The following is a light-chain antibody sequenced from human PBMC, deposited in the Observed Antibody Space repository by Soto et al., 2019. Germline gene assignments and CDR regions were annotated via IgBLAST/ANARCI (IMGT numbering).Light chain of an antibody. CDR2: GAS. V-gene: IGKV3-15*01. Sequence: IVMTQSPATLSVSPGERATLSCRASQSVRSNLAWYQQKPGQAPRLLIYGASTRATGIPARFSGSGSGTEFTLTISSLQSEDFAVYYCQQYNNWPPHTFGQGTKVDIK. CDR1: QSVRSN. J-gene: IGKJ1*01. CDR3: QQYNNWPPHT.